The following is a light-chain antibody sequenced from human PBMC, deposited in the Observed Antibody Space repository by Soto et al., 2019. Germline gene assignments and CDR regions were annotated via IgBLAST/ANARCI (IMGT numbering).Light chain of an antibody. CDR3: GTWDSSLSAYV. J-gene: IGLJ1*01. V-gene: IGLV1-51*01. CDR1: SSNIGNNY. Sequence: QSVLTQPPSVSAAPGQKVTISCSGGSSNIGNNYVSWYQQLPGTAPKLLIYDNNKRPSGIPDRFSGSKSGTSATLGITGLQTGDEADYYRGTWDSSLSAYVFGTGTKVTVL. CDR2: DNN.